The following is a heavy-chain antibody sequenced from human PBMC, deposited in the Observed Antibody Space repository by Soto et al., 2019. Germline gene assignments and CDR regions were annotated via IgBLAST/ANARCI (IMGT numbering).Heavy chain of an antibody. D-gene: IGHD3-22*01. CDR3: ARAVADYDSSGYLLDY. Sequence: TLSLTCTVSGGSISSVDYYWSWIRQPPGKGLEWIGYIYYSGSTYYNPSLKSRVTISVDTSKNQFSLKLSSVTAADTAVYYCARAVADYDSSGYLLDYWGQGTLVTVSS. J-gene: IGHJ4*02. CDR1: GGSISSVDYY. CDR2: IYYSGST. V-gene: IGHV4-30-4*01.